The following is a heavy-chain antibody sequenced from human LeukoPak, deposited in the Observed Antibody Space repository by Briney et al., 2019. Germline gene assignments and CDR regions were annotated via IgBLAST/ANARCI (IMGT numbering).Heavy chain of an antibody. CDR3: ARDLSGSYTFDY. J-gene: IGHJ4*02. CDR2: ISYDGSSK. V-gene: IGHV3-30-3*01. Sequence: SGGSLRLSCAASGFTLSSHNMHWVRQAPGKGLEWVAFISYDGSSKYYADSFKGRFTISGDNSENTLYLQMNSLRAEDTAVYYCARDLSGSYTFDYWGQGTLVTVSS. D-gene: IGHD1-26*01. CDR1: GFTLSSHN.